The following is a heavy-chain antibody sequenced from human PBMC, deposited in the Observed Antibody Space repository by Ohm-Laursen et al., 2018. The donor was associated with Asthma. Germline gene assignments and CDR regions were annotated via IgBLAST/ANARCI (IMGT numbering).Heavy chain of an antibody. J-gene: IGHJ1*01. CDR2: ISTASTFI. Sequence: SLRLSCAAFGYTFSRYSIHWVRQFPGKGLEWVASISTASTFIYYADSVRGRFTTSRDNAKSSVYLQMNSLRAEDTALYYCARIGPEWELPGREYSLHHWGQGTQVTVSS. D-gene: IGHD1-26*01. V-gene: IGHV3-21*01. CDR3: ARIGPEWELPGREYSLHH. CDR1: GYTFSRYS.